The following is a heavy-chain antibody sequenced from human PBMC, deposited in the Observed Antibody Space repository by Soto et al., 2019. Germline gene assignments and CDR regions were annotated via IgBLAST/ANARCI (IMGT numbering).Heavy chain of an antibody. J-gene: IGHJ6*03. V-gene: IGHV3-74*01. Sequence: GGSLRLSCAASGFTFSSYWMHWVRQAPGKGLVWVSRINSDGSSTSYADSVKGRFTISRDNAKNTLYLQMNSLRAEDTAVYYCAREVIVVVPAANGGSLGYYYYMDVWGKGTTVTVSS. CDR3: AREVIVVVPAANGGSLGYYYYMDV. CDR2: INSDGSST. CDR1: GFTFSSYW. D-gene: IGHD2-2*01.